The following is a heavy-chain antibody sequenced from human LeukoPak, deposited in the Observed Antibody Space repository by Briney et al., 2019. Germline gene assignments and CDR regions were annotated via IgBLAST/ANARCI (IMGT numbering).Heavy chain of an antibody. Sequence: SETLSLTCTVSGGSISSGNYYWGWIRQHPGKGLEWIGYKFYSGSTFWNPSLKGRVTISMDTSKNQFSLRLTSVTAADTAVYYCARDSEHYDSSGYLGGSFDCWGQGTLVTVSS. CDR2: KFYSGST. V-gene: IGHV4-31*03. J-gene: IGHJ4*02. CDR1: GGSISSGNYY. CDR3: ARDSEHYDSSGYLGGSFDC. D-gene: IGHD3-22*01.